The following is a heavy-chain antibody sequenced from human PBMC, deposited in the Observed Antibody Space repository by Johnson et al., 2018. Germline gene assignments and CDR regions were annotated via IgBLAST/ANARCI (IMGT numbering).Heavy chain of an antibody. CDR3: ARGGGIPVGYQYGIDV. Sequence: EVQLVESGGGLVQPGGSXRLSCAASGFTFSDYYMDWVRQAHGKGLAWVSRTSDKARGYTTEYAPSAKDRFTVSKDYSQDSGYMQMKSIRTDHTAADYCARGGGIPVGYQYGIDVWGQGTTVTVSS. J-gene: IGHJ6*02. CDR2: TSDKARGYTT. CDR1: GFTFSDYY. D-gene: IGHD6-19*01. V-gene: IGHV3-72*01.